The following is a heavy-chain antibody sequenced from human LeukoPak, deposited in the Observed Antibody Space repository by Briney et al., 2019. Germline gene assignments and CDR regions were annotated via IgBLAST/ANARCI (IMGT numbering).Heavy chain of an antibody. Sequence: PGGSLRLSCAASGFTFSSYAMSWIRQPPGKGLEWIGEINHSGSTNYNPSLKSRVTISVDTSKNQFSLKLSSVTAADTAVYYCARSQDGYKGCFDYWGQGTLVTVSS. CDR2: INHSGST. J-gene: IGHJ4*02. CDR3: ARSQDGYKGCFDY. V-gene: IGHV4-34*01. D-gene: IGHD5-24*01. CDR1: GFTFSSYA.